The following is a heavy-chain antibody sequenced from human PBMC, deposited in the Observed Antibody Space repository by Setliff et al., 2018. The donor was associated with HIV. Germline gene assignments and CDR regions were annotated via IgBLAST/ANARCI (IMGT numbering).Heavy chain of an antibody. J-gene: IGHJ4*02. CDR1: GYSFTSYW. CDR3: ARLAPSGYNFWSGHKSVFDY. D-gene: IGHD3-3*01. Sequence: GESLKISCQGSGYSFTSYWIAWVRQMPGKGLEWMGIPGDSDTRYSPSFQGQVTISADKSISTAYLQWRSLQASDTAVYYCARLAPSGYNFWSGHKSVFDYWGQGTLVTVSS. V-gene: IGHV5-51*01. CDR2: PGDSDT.